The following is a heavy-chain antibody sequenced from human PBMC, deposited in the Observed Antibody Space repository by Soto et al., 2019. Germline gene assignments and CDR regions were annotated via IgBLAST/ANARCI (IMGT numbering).Heavy chain of an antibody. CDR3: ARDLWIDYSNPFDY. Sequence: GGSLRLCCAASGFTFSSYSMNWVRQAPGKGLEWVSSISSSSSYIYYADSVKGRFTISRDNAKNSLYLQMNSLRAEDTAVYYCARDLWIDYSNPFDYWGQGTLVTVSS. J-gene: IGHJ4*02. CDR2: ISSSSSYI. V-gene: IGHV3-21*01. D-gene: IGHD4-4*01. CDR1: GFTFSSYS.